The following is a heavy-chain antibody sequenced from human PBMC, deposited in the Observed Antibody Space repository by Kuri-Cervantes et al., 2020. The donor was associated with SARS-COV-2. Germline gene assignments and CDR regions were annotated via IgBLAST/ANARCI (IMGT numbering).Heavy chain of an antibody. V-gene: IGHV1-3*01. J-gene: IGHJ6*02. CDR1: GYTFTNYG. CDR3: ARDLYSGYDLSAHYYYYYGMDV. D-gene: IGHD5-12*01. CDR2: INAGNGNT. Sequence: ASVKVSCKAFGYTFTNYGISWVRLAPGQGLEWMGWINAGNGNTKYSQKFQGRVTITRDTSASTAYMELSSLRSEDTAVYYCARDLYSGYDLSAHYYYYYGMDVWGQGTTVTVSS.